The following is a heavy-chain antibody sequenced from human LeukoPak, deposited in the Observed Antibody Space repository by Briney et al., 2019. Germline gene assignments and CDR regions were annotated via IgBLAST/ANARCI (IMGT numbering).Heavy chain of an antibody. Sequence: KLSQTLSLTCDISGDSVSSYSAAWNWITQSPSRGLEWLGRTYYRSTWYNDYTISVKSRITINSDTSRNQFSLQLNSVTPEDTAVYYCARERPDWGALDYWGQGTLVTVSS. V-gene: IGHV6-1*01. CDR1: GDSVSSYSAA. CDR2: TYYRSTWYN. CDR3: ARERPDWGALDY. D-gene: IGHD7-27*01. J-gene: IGHJ4*02.